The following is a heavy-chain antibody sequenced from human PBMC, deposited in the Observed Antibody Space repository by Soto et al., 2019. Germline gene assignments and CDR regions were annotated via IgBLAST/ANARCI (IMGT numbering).Heavy chain of an antibody. Sequence: QVQLQESGPGLVKPSQTRALTCTVSGGSISSGGYYWSCIRQHPGKGLEWIGYIYYSGSTYYNPSLKSRVTISVDTSKNQFSLKLSSVTAADTAVYYCARDHDFWSGYSHFDYWGQGTLVTVSS. J-gene: IGHJ4*02. CDR1: GGSISSGGYY. CDR3: ARDHDFWSGYSHFDY. V-gene: IGHV4-31*03. CDR2: IYYSGST. D-gene: IGHD3-3*01.